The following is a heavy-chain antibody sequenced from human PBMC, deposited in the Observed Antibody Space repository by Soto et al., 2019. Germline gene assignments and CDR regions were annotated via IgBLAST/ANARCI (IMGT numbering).Heavy chain of an antibody. CDR2: IYHSGNT. J-gene: IGHJ4*02. D-gene: IGHD1-1*01. CDR1: GGSISSSNW. V-gene: IGHV4-4*02. CDR3: ARVKGKGAKPTTQIFDY. Sequence: QVQLQESGPGLVKPSGTLSLTCAVSGGSISSSNWWSWVRQPPGKGLEWIGEIYHSGNTNYKPSLKGRFTISGDKSKNQFSLKLSSVTAADTAVYYCARVKGKGAKPTTQIFDYWGQGTLVTVSS.